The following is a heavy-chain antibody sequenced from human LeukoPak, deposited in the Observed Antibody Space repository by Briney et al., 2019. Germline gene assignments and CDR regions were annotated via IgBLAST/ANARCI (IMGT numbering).Heavy chain of an antibody. CDR1: GFTFSSYG. Sequence: GGSLRLSCAASGFTFSSYGMHWVRQAPGKGLEWVAVISYDGSNKYYADSVKGRFTISRDNSKNTLYLQMNSLRAEDTAVYYCAKVSVTSRGPYYFDYWGQGTLVTVSS. D-gene: IGHD5-18*01. V-gene: IGHV3-30*18. CDR2: ISYDGSNK. J-gene: IGHJ4*02. CDR3: AKVSVTSRGPYYFDY.